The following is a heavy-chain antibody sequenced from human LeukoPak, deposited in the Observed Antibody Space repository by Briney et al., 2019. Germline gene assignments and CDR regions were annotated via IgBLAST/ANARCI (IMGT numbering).Heavy chain of an antibody. V-gene: IGHV3-21*01. D-gene: IGHD6-13*01. CDR3: ARQSSGIAATDKIDS. CDR1: GFTFSSYA. CDR2: FTSMSRTI. J-gene: IGHJ4*02. Sequence: GGSLRLSCAASGFTFSSYAMTWVRQAPGKGLEWVSSFTSMSRTIYYADSVKGRFTISRDDAKKSLYLQMNSLRVEDTAIYYCARQSSGIAATDKIDSWAQGTLATVSS.